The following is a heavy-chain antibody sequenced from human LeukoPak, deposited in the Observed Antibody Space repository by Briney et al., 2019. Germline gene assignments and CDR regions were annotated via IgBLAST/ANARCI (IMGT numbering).Heavy chain of an antibody. J-gene: IGHJ4*02. V-gene: IGHV3-23*01. D-gene: IGHD6-19*01. CDR3: AKIDSPRVGWRAPFDY. Sequence: PGGSLRPSCEASGFTFGGSAMSWVRQAPGKGLEWISDISGAGRETYYADSVKGRFTISRDNSKNTLYLQLNSLGAEDTAVYLCAKIDSPRVGWRAPFDYWGQGTLVTVSS. CDR1: GFTFGGSA. CDR2: ISGAGRET.